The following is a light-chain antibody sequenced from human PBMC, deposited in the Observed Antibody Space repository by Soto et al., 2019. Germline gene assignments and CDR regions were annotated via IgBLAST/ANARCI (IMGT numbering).Light chain of an antibody. CDR2: DAS. Sequence: IQITQSPSSLSASVGDRVTITWRASQGISSALAWYQPRPGKAPKLLLYDASTSEDGVPSRFSSSGSETEFTLTVSRLHPDDFATYFCRSRAFGQGTRLEIK. CDR3: RSRA. J-gene: IGKJ5*01. CDR1: QGISSA. V-gene: IGKV1-13*02.